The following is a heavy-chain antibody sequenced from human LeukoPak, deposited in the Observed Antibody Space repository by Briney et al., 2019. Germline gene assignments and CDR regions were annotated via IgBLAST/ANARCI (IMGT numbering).Heavy chain of an antibody. CDR1: GFTFSSSA. V-gene: IGHV3-23*01. CDR3: AKAVMYYYDSSGYPTDY. D-gene: IGHD3-22*01. J-gene: IGHJ4*02. Sequence: GGSLRLSCAASGFTFSSSAMNWVRQAPGKGLEWVSAISGSGGSKYYEDSVKGRFTISRDNSKNTLYLRMNSLRAEDTAVYYCAKAVMYYYDSSGYPTDYWGQGTLVTVSS. CDR2: ISGSGGSK.